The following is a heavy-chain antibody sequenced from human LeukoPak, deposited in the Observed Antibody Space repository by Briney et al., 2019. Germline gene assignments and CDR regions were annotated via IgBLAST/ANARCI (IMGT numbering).Heavy chain of an antibody. J-gene: IGHJ4*02. V-gene: IGHV4-34*01. Sequence: SETLSVTCAVYGGSFSGYYWSWIRQPPGKGLEWIGEINHSGSTSYNPSLKSRVTISVDTSKNQFPLKLSSVTAADTAVYYCARHNYYDSSGYSEYYFDYWGQGTLVTVSS. D-gene: IGHD3-22*01. CDR1: GGSFSGYY. CDR2: INHSGST. CDR3: ARHNYYDSSGYSEYYFDY.